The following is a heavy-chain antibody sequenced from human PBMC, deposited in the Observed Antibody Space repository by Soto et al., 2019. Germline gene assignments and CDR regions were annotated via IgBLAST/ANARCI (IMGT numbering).Heavy chain of an antibody. J-gene: IGHJ4*02. Sequence: QVQLVQSGSEVKKPGSSVKVSCKASGGTFSSYAISWVRQAPGQGLEWMGGIIPIFGTANYAQKFQGRVTVTAYEFTSTAYMALGSLRSEDTDVYYCARVSGSGYRYGYYWGQGTLVTVSS. V-gene: IGHV1-69*12. D-gene: IGHD5-18*01. CDR1: GGTFSSYA. CDR2: IIPIFGTA. CDR3: ARVSGSGYRYGYY.